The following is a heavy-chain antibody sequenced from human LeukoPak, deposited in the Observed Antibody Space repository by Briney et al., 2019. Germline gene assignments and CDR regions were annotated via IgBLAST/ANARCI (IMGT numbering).Heavy chain of an antibody. CDR2: IYQSGST. V-gene: IGHV4-38-2*02. Sequence: PSETLSLTCSVSGYSISSGYYWGWIRQPPGKGLEWIGSIYQSGSTYYNPSLKSRVTISVDTSKNQFSLKLSSVTAADTAVYYCARDQGSGYDYRGIDYWGQGTLVTVSS. CDR3: ARDQGSGYDYRGIDY. D-gene: IGHD5-12*01. CDR1: GYSISSGYY. J-gene: IGHJ4*02.